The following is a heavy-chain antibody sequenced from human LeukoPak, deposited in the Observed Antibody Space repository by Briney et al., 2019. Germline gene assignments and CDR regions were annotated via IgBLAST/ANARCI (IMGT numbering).Heavy chain of an antibody. CDR1: GFKLGSYG. Sequence: GASVKVSCKTSGFKLGSYGINWVRQAPGQGLEWMGEIMPVPGPTTYAQDFQGRVTITEDESTSTAYMELSGLRSEDTAVFYCATGSHGGIDYWGQGSLVIVSS. CDR3: ATGSHGGIDY. CDR2: IMPVPGPT. D-gene: IGHD3-16*01. J-gene: IGHJ4*02. V-gene: IGHV1-69*13.